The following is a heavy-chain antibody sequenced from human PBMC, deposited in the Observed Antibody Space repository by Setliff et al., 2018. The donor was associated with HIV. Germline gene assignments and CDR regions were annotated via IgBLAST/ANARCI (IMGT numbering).Heavy chain of an antibody. CDR1: GFTVSSNY. CDR2: IYSGGST. J-gene: IGHJ4*02. V-gene: IGHV3-53*01. CDR3: ARGSGTYYDFWSGYGIDY. Sequence: PGGSLRLSCAASGFTVSSNYMSWVRQAPGKGLEWVSVIYSGGSTYYADSVKGRFTISRDNSKNTLYLQMNSLRAEDTAVYYCARGSGTYYDFWSGYGIDYWGQGTLVTVS. D-gene: IGHD3-3*01.